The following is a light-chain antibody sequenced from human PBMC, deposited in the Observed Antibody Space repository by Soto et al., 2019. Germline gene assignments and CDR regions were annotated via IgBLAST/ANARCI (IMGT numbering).Light chain of an antibody. CDR2: DVS. CDR3: SSYTSSRMV. V-gene: IGLV2-14*01. J-gene: IGLJ2*01. Sequence: QSALTQPASVSGSPGQSITISCTGTSSDVGGYNYVSWYQQHPGKAPKLMIYDVSNRPSGVSNRFSGSKSGNTASLIISGLQAEDEADYYCSSYTSSRMVFGGGTKLTVL. CDR1: SSDVGGYNY.